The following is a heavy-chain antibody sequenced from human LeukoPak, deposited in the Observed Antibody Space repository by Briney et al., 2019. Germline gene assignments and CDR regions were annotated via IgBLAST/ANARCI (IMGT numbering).Heavy chain of an antibody. J-gene: IGHJ3*02. V-gene: IGHV4-59*12. Sequence: SETLSLTCTVSGDSISSYYWSWIRQPPGKGLEWIGYIYYSGSTNYNPSLKSRVTISVDTSKNQFSLKLSSVTAADTAVYYCARVSRLWWARDIWGQGTMVTVSS. D-gene: IGHD2-21*01. CDR2: IYYSGST. CDR3: ARVSRLWWARDI. CDR1: GDSISSYY.